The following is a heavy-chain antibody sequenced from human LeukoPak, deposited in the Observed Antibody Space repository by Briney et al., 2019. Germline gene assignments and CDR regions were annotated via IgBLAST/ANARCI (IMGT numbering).Heavy chain of an antibody. V-gene: IGHV3-30-3*01. J-gene: IGHJ4*02. CDR3: ARKLPYFDY. D-gene: IGHD1-7*01. CDR1: GFTFSSYA. CDR2: ISYDGSNK. Sequence: GRSLRLSCAASGFTFSSYAMHWVRQAPGKGLEWVAVISYDGSNKYYADSVKGRFTISRDNSKDTLYLQMNSLRAEDTAVYYCARKLPYFDYWGQGTLVTVSS.